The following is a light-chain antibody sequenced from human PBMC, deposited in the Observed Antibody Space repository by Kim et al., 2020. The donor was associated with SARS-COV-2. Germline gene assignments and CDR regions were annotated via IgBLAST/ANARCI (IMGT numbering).Light chain of an antibody. V-gene: IGKV1-5*01. Sequence: DIEMTQSPSTLSASVGDRVTITCRASQSISSWLAWYQQKPGKAPSLLIYDASSLESGVPSRFSGSGSGTEFTLTISSLQPDDFATYYCQQYKSYSITFGQGTRLEIK. CDR2: DAS. J-gene: IGKJ5*01. CDR1: QSISSW. CDR3: QQYKSYSIT.